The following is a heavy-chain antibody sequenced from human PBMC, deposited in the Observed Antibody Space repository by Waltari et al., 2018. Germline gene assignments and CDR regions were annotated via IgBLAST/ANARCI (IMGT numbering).Heavy chain of an antibody. Sequence: EVQLVESGGALVQPGGSLRPSSAASGFPSSNSWTYWVRQAPGKGLVWVSRIKNDGSRITYADSVKGRFTISRDNAKNTLYLQINSLRAEDTAVYYCARGADAALIDYWGQGTLVTVSS. CDR3: ARGADAALIDY. V-gene: IGHV3-74*01. D-gene: IGHD2-15*01. CDR2: IKNDGSRI. J-gene: IGHJ4*02. CDR1: GFPSSNSW.